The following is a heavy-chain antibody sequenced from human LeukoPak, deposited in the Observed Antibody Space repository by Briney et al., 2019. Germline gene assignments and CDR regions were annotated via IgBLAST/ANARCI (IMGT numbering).Heavy chain of an antibody. V-gene: IGHV3-15*01. J-gene: IGHJ5*02. CDR3: TTYITMVRGVIMTGDWFDP. CDR1: GYTFSNAW. Sequence: GGSLRLSCAASGYTFSNAWTSWVRQAPGKGLEWVGRIKSKTDGGTTDYAAPVKGRFTISRDDSKNTLYLQMNSLKTEDTAVYYCTTYITMVRGVIMTGDWFDPWGQGTLVTVSS. CDR2: IKSKTDGGTT. D-gene: IGHD3-10*01.